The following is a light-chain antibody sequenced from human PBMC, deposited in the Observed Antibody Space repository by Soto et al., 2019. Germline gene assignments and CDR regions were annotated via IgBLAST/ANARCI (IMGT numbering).Light chain of an antibody. J-gene: IGKJ3*01. CDR2: DAS. Sequence: LLTQSPATLSLSPGERATLSCRASQSVSSYLAWYQQKPGQAPRLLIYDASNRATGIPARFSGSGSGTDFTLTISSLEHKAFAVYYCQQRSNWPPTFGPGIKVD. CDR1: QSVSSY. V-gene: IGKV3-11*01. CDR3: QQRSNWPPT.